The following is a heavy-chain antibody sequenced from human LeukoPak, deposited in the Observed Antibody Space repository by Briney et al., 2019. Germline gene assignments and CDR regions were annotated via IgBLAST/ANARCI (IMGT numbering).Heavy chain of an antibody. V-gene: IGHV4-39*07. CDR3: AREGSAYWSFDP. CDR1: GGSISSSSYY. D-gene: IGHD2-15*01. J-gene: IGHJ5*02. Sequence: SETLSLTCTVSGGSISSSSYYWGWIRQPPGKGLEWTGSIYYSGSTYYNPSLKSRVTISVDTSKNQFSLKLSSVTAADTAVYYCAREGSAYWSFDPWGQGTLVTVSS. CDR2: IYYSGST.